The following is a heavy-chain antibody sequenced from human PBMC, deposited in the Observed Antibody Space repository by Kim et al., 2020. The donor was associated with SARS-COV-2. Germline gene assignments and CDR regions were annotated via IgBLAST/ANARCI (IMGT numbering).Heavy chain of an antibody. Sequence: ASVKVSCKASGYTFTGYYMHWVRQAPGQGLEWMGWINPNSGGTNYAQKFQGRVTMTRDTSISTAYMELSRLRSDDTAVYYCARDYVSPGIAAAEGYYGMDVWGQGTTVTVSS. V-gene: IGHV1-2*02. D-gene: IGHD6-13*01. CDR2: INPNSGGT. CDR3: ARDYVSPGIAAAEGYYGMDV. CDR1: GYTFTGYY. J-gene: IGHJ6*02.